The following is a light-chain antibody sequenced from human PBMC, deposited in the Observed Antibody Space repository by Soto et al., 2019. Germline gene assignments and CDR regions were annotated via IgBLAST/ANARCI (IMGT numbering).Light chain of an antibody. V-gene: IGKV3-15*01. CDR2: GAS. Sequence: EIVMTQSPATLSVSPGERASLSCRASQTVGSDLVWYQQRPGHPPRLLIYGASTRATGIPARFSGSGSGTEFTLTISSLQSEDFAVYYCQQYNNWPWTFGQGTKVDIK. CDR3: QQYNNWPWT. J-gene: IGKJ1*01. CDR1: QTVGSD.